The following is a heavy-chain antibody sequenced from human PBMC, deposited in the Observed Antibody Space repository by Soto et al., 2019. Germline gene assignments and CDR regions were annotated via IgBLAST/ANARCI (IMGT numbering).Heavy chain of an antibody. CDR2: ISAYNGNT. Sequence: GASVKVSCKASGYTFTSYGISWVRQAPGQGLEWMGWISAYNGNTNYAQKLQGRVTMTTDTSTSTAYMELRSLRSDDTAVYYCARESGDLYDYGDSRGYFDYWGQGTLVTVSS. V-gene: IGHV1-18*01. J-gene: IGHJ4*02. D-gene: IGHD4-17*01. CDR1: GYTFTSYG. CDR3: ARESGDLYDYGDSRGYFDY.